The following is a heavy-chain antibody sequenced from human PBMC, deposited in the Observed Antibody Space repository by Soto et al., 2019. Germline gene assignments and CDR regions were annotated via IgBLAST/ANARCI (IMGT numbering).Heavy chain of an antibody. CDR3: VAVGVTRDWLYYFEH. J-gene: IGHJ4*02. V-gene: IGHV2-26*01. D-gene: IGHD2-15*01. CDR2: IFSGDDR. CDR1: GFSLSDSRLG. Sequence: QVTLKESGPVLLRPTETLTLTCTVSGFSLSDSRLGVGWIRQPPGKALEWVAHIFSGDDRSYSPSLRSRLTISKDPPLSQVVLNLTKVDPADTATYYCVAVGVTRDWLYYFEHWGRGTPVTVSP.